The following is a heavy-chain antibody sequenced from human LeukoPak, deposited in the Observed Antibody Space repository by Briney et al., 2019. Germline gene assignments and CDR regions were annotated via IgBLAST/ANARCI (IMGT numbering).Heavy chain of an antibody. CDR2: INPNSGGT. J-gene: IGHJ3*02. D-gene: IGHD4-17*01. Sequence: ASVKVSCKASGYTFTGYYMHWVRQAPGQGLEWMGRINPNSGGTNYAQKFQGRVTMTRDTSISTAYMELSRLRSDDTAVYYCASLAVTRYAAFDIWGQGTMVTVSS. V-gene: IGHV1-2*06. CDR3: ASLAVTRYAAFDI. CDR1: GYTFTGYY.